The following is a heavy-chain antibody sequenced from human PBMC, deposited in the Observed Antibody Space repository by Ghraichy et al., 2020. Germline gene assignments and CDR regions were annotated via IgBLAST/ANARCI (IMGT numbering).Heavy chain of an antibody. CDR1: GGSISSYY. CDR2: IYYSGST. Sequence: SETLSLTCTVSGGSISSYYWSWIRQPPGKGLEWIGYIYYSGSTNYNPSLKSRVTISVDTSKNQFSLKLSSVTAADTAVYYCARHQLAYWYFDLWGRGTLVTVSS. CDR3: ARHQLAYWYFDL. J-gene: IGHJ2*01. V-gene: IGHV4-59*08. D-gene: IGHD1-1*01.